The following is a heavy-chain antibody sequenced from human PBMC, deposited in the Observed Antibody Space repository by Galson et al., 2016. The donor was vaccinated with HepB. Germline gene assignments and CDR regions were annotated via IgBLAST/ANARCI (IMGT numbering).Heavy chain of an antibody. CDR1: GFTFSNYA. CDR3: ARDLTIRDSSGWTWVYYYYGMDV. CDR2: ISYDGFNK. D-gene: IGHD3-22*01. V-gene: IGHV3-30*04. Sequence: SLRLSCAASGFTFSNYAIHWVRQAPGKGLEWVAVISYDGFNKYFADSVKGRFTISRDNSKNTLYLQMRSLRAEDTAVYYCARDLTIRDSSGWTWVYYYYGMDVWGQGTTVTVSS. J-gene: IGHJ6*02.